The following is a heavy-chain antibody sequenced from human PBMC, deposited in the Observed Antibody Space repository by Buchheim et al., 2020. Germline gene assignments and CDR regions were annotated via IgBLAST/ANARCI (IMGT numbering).Heavy chain of an antibody. CDR2: ISYDGSNK. CDR1: GFTFSSYG. CDR3: AKDTGSSWYYFDY. J-gene: IGHJ4*02. V-gene: IGHV3-30*18. D-gene: IGHD6-13*01. Sequence: QVQLVESGGGVVQPGRSLRLSCAASGFTFSSYGMHWVRQAPGKGLEWVAVISYDGSNKYYVDSVKGRFTISRDNSKNTLYLQMNSLRAEDTAVYYCAKDTGSSWYYFDYWGQGTL.